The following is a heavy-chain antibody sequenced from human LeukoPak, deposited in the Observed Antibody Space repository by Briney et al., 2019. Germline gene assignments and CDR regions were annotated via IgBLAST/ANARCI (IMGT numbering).Heavy chain of an antibody. Sequence: PSETLSLTCTVSGGSISSSSYYWGWIRQPPGKGLEWIGSIYYSGSTYYNPSLKSRVTISVDTSKNQFSLKLSSVTAADTAVYYCARFVKAAGRRDGYNTADYWGQGTLSPSPQ. CDR1: GGSISSSSYY. CDR2: IYYSGST. J-gene: IGHJ4*02. CDR3: ARFVKAAGRRDGYNTADY. D-gene: IGHD5-24*01. V-gene: IGHV4-39*07.